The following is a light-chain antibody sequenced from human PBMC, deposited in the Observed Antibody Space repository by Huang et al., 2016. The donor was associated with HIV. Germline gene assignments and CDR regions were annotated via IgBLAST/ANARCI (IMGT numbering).Light chain of an antibody. V-gene: IGKV1-39*01. CDR1: QTIRNY. J-gene: IGKJ2*01. Sequence: DIQMTQSPSSLSASVGDRVTITCRASQTIRNYLNWYQQRPGKAPELLIYTASTLQSGFPSRCSGSGSGTDFTLTISSLQAEDSATYYCQQSYNTPRTFGQGTHLEI. CDR2: TAS. CDR3: QQSYNTPRT.